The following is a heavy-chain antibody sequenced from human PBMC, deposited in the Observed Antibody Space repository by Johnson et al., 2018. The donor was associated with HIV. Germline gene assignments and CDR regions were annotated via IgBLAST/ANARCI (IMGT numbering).Heavy chain of an antibody. Sequence: VQLVESGGGLVQPGGSLRLSCAASGFTFSSYAMSWVRQAPGKGLEWVSAFSGSGGSTYYADSVKGRFTISRDNSKNTLYLQMNSLRAEDTAVYYCAKDHWVVGSASVVGTPFFADAFDIWGQGTMGTVSS. D-gene: IGHD6-6*01. CDR2: FSGSGGST. J-gene: IGHJ3*02. CDR1: GFTFSSYA. CDR3: AKDHWVVGSASVVGTPFFADAFDI. V-gene: IGHV3-23*04.